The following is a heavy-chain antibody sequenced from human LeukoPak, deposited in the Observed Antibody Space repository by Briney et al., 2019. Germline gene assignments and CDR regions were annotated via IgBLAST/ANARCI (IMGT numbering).Heavy chain of an antibody. Sequence: GGPLRLSCRAYGLTFSTYSMNWVRQAPGKGLEWVSYISSDSGTIYYADSVKGRFTISRDNAKKSLYLQMNSLRAEDTAVYYCARAAQPGFDPWGQGTLVTVSS. CDR1: GLTFSTYS. D-gene: IGHD1-14*01. J-gene: IGHJ5*02. CDR2: ISSDSGTI. CDR3: ARAAQPGFDP. V-gene: IGHV3-48*01.